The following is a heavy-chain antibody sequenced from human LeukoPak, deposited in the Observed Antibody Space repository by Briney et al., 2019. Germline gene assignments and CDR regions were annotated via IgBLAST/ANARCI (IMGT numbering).Heavy chain of an antibody. CDR1: GFTFSDYS. CDR3: ARGEHRSAWLIDY. CDR2: ITASSDSI. Sequence: GGSLRLSCVTSGFTFSDYSMNWIRQAPGKGLEWISYITASSDSINYADSVRGRFTISRDNAKNSLYLQMNSLRDDDTAVYYCARGEHRSAWLIDYWGQGTLVTVSS. V-gene: IGHV3-48*02. J-gene: IGHJ4*02. D-gene: IGHD3-3*01.